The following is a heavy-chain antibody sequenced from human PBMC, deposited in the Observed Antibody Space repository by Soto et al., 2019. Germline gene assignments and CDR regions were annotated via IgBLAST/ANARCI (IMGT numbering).Heavy chain of an antibody. CDR3: VREDILGVRSFDY. D-gene: IGHD3-9*01. CDR1: GFTFSGYS. J-gene: IGHJ4*02. Sequence: PGGSLRLSCAASGFTFSGYSVNWVRQAPGKGLEWVSYISSGSKTIYYAESVKGRFTVSRDNARNSQYLQMNSLRDEDTAVYYCVREDILGVRSFDYWGQGTLVTASS. CDR2: ISSGSKTI. V-gene: IGHV3-48*02.